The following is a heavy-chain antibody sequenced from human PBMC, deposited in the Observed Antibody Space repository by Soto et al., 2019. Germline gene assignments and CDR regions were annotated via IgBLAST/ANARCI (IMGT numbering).Heavy chain of an antibody. CDR1: GFTCSSYW. Sequence: GGSLRLSCAASGFTCSSYWMSWVRQASGKGLEWVANIKQDGSEEYYVDSVKGRFTISRDNAKNSLYLQMNSLRAEDTAVYYCARDGQWLVISEPGGWIDIRGQGTMVTVSS. CDR2: IKQDGSEE. D-gene: IGHD6-19*01. J-gene: IGHJ3*02. CDR3: ARDGQWLVISEPGGWIDI. V-gene: IGHV3-7*05.